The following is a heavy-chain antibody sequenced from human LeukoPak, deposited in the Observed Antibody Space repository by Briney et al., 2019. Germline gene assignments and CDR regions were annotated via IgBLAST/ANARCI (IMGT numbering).Heavy chain of an antibody. CDR2: IIPIFGTA. J-gene: IGHJ4*02. CDR1: GGTFSSYA. Sequence: SVKVSCKASGGTFSSYAISWVRQAPGQGFEWMGGIIPIFGTANYAQKFQGRVTITADESTSTAYMELSSLRSEDTAVYYCARSLRMSYYYDSSGYSNIDYWGQGTLVTVSS. D-gene: IGHD3-22*01. CDR3: ARSLRMSYYYDSSGYSNIDY. V-gene: IGHV1-69*13.